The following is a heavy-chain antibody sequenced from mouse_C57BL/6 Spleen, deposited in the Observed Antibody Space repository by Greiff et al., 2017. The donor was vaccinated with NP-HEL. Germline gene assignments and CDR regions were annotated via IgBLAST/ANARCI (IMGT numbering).Heavy chain of an antibody. J-gene: IGHJ2*01. D-gene: IGHD2-5*01. Sequence: EVQLVESGGGLVKPGGSLKLSCAASGFTFSDYGMHWVRQAPEKGLEWVAYISSGSSTIYYADTVKGRFTISRDNAKNTLFLQMTSLRSEDTAMYYCARGSNCVGGLCDYWGQGTTLTVSS. CDR2: ISSGSSTI. V-gene: IGHV5-17*01. CDR3: ARGSNCVGGLCDY. CDR1: GFTFSDYG.